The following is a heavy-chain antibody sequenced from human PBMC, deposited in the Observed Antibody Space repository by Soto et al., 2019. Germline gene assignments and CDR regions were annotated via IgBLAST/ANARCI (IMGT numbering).Heavy chain of an antibody. D-gene: IGHD3-22*01. Sequence: GGSLRLSCAASGFTFSNAWMNWVRQAPGKGLEWVGRIKSKTDGGTTDYAAPVKGRFTISRDDSKNTLYLQMNSLKTEDTAVYYCTTVHASSGYYWTYYYYGMDVWGQGTTVTVSS. CDR3: TTVHASSGYYWTYYYYGMDV. CDR1: GFTFSNAW. CDR2: IKSKTDGGTT. J-gene: IGHJ6*02. V-gene: IGHV3-15*07.